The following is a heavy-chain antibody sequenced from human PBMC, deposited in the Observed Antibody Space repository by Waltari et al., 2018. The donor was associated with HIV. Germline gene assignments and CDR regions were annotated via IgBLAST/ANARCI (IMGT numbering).Heavy chain of an antibody. Sequence: QLQVQESGPGLVKPSETLSLTCTVSGGSISSRDYYWGWICQPPGKGLEWIGIIFYSGNTYSTPSLKSRVTISVDTSKSQFSLNLSAVTAADTAVYYCARQWLALYFDYWGQGTLVTVSS. D-gene: IGHD6-19*01. CDR3: ARQWLALYFDY. CDR1: GGSISSRDYY. CDR2: IFYSGNT. V-gene: IGHV4-39*07. J-gene: IGHJ4*02.